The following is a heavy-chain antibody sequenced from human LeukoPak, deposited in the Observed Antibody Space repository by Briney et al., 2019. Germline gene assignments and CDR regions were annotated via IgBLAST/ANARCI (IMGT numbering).Heavy chain of an antibody. D-gene: IGHD2-2*01. CDR3: ASGVPAALPGAFDI. J-gene: IGHJ3*02. V-gene: IGHV4-38-2*01. CDR1: AYSISSGYY. CDR2: IYHSGST. Sequence: SETLSLTCAVSAYSISSGYYWGWIRQPPGKGLEWIGSIYHSGSTYYNPSLKSRVTISVDTSKNQFSLKLSSVTAADTAVYYCASGVPAALPGAFDIWGQGTMVTVSS.